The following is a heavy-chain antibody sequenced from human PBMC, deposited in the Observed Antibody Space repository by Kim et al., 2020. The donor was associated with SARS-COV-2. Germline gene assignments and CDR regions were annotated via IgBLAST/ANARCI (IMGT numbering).Heavy chain of an antibody. J-gene: IGHJ3*02. CDR2: INHSGST. Sequence: SETLSLTCAVYGGSFSGYYWSWIRQPPGKGLEWIGEINHSGSTNYNPSLKSRVTISVDTSKNQFSLKLSSVTAADTAVYYCARDRRVLLWFGELYGAFDIWGQGTMVTVSS. V-gene: IGHV4-34*01. CDR3: ARDRRVLLWFGELYGAFDI. D-gene: IGHD3-10*01. CDR1: GGSFSGYY.